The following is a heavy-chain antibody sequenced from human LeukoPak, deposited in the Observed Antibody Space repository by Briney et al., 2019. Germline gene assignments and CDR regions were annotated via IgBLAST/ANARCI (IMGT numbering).Heavy chain of an antibody. J-gene: IGHJ3*02. CDR1: GITLSNSW. V-gene: IGHV3-74*01. CDR2: ISNDGSSL. CDR3: ARSDNGLDI. D-gene: IGHD2-8*01. Sequence: GGSLRLSCAASGITLSNSWMHWVRQTPGKGLVWVSRISNDGSSLIYADSVKGRFTISRDNAKNTLYLQMNSLRAEDTAVYYCARSDNGLDIWGQGTMVTVSS.